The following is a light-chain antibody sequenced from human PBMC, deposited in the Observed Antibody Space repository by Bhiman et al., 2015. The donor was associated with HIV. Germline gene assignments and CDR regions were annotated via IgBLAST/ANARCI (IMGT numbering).Light chain of an antibody. CDR2: DVS. CDR1: SSDVGTYNY. V-gene: IGLV2-14*01. CDR3: SSYTSSSTYV. Sequence: QSALTQPASVSGSPGQSITISCTGTSSDVGTYNYVSWYQQHPGKAPKLMIFDVSKRPSGVSNRFSGSKSGSTASLTISGLQAADEAYYYCSSYTSSSTYVFGTGTKVTV. J-gene: IGLJ1*01.